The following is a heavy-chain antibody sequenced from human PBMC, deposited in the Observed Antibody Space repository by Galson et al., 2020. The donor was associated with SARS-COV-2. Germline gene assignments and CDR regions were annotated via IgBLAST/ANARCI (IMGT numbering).Heavy chain of an antibody. CDR2: FKSRSDGGTT. J-gene: IGHJ4*02. CDR1: GLTFNDAW. CDR3: TTDRWVDRV. Sequence: GGSLRLSCAASGLTFNDAWMGWVRQAPGKGLEWVGRFKSRSDGGTTDYAAPVKGRFTISKDDSKNTLYLQMNSLKIEDTAVYYCTTDRWVDRVWGQGTLVTVSS. V-gene: IGHV3-15*01. D-gene: IGHD5-12*01.